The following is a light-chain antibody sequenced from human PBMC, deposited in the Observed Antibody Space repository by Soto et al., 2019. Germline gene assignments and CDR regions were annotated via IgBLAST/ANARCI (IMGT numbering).Light chain of an antibody. J-gene: IGKJ2*01. V-gene: IGKV3-20*01. CDR1: QSISSSY. Sequence: EIVLTQSPGTLSLSPGERATPSCRASQSISSSYLAWYQQKPGQAPRLLCYAASSSATGIPHRFSGRGAGTDFTPTVSRLEPEDSAVYYCQQYGSSWYTFGQGTQLEIK. CDR3: QQYGSSWYT. CDR2: AAS.